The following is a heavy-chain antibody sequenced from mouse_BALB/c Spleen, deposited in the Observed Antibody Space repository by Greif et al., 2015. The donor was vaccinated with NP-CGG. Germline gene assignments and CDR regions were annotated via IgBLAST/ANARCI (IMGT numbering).Heavy chain of an antibody. J-gene: IGHJ3*01. D-gene: IGHD1-1*01. CDR1: GYTFTSYW. V-gene: IGHV1-7*01. CDR3: ATTGSPWFAY. CDR2: INPSTGYT. Sequence: QVQLQQSGAELAKPGASVKMSCKASGYTFTSYWMHWVKQRPGQGLEWIGYINPSTGYTEYNQKFKDKATLTADKSSSTAYMQLSSLTSEDSAVYYCATTGSPWFAYWGQGTLVTVSA.